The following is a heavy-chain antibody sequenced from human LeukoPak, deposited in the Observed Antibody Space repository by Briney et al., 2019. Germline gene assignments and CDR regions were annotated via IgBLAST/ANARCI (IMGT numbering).Heavy chain of an antibody. Sequence: GGSLRLSCAASGFTFSSYSMNWVRQAPGKGLEWVSSISSSSSYIYYADSVKGRFTISRDNAKNSLYLQMNSLRAVDTAVYYCAREGGFYDSSGYYLTFDYWGQGTLVTVSS. J-gene: IGHJ4*02. CDR3: AREGGFYDSSGYYLTFDY. V-gene: IGHV3-21*06. CDR2: ISSSSSYI. D-gene: IGHD3-22*01. CDR1: GFTFSSYS.